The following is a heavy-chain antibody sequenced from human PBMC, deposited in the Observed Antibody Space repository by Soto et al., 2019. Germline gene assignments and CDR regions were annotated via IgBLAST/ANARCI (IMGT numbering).Heavy chain of an antibody. CDR2: IVPILGVP. CDR3: ARDRYAYGSGSTIDD. CDR1: GGTFSSYT. J-gene: IGHJ4*02. V-gene: IGHV1-69*08. Sequence: QVQLVQSGAEVKKPGSSVKVSCKASGGTFSSYTVSWVRQAPGQGLEWMGRIVPILGVPNYAQRFQGRVTITADKGTKTAYMELSSLRSEDTAVYNSARDRYAYGSGSTIDDWGQGTLVTVSS. D-gene: IGHD3-10*01.